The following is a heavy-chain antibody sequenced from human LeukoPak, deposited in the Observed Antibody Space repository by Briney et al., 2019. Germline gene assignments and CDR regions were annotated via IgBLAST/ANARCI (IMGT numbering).Heavy chain of an antibody. D-gene: IGHD3-10*01. CDR3: ARGPNWYYNS. CDR2: ISYSGST. J-gene: IGHJ4*02. CDR1: GGSVNSGGSY. Sequence: PSEALSLTCAVSGGSVNSGGSYWRWIRQPPGTGLEWIGYISYSGSTDYNPSLNSRVTISVDTSKNQFSLKLTSVTAADTAVYYCARGPNWYYNSWGQGTLVTVS. V-gene: IGHV4-61*08.